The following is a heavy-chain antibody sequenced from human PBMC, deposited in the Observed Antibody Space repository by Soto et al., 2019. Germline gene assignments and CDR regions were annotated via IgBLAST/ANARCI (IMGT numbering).Heavy chain of an antibody. CDR1: GGSISSGGYS. CDR3: ARHVLGPYELRFLDWLLFIDF. V-gene: IGHV4-30-2*01. CDR2: IYHSGST. J-gene: IGHJ4*02. Sequence: SETLSLTCAVSGGSISSGGYSWSWIRQPPGKGLEWIGYIYHSGSTYYNPSLKSRVTISVDRSKNQFSLRLSSVTAADTAVYYCARHVLGPYELRFLDWLLFIDFCGQGTLVPVSS. D-gene: IGHD3-3*01.